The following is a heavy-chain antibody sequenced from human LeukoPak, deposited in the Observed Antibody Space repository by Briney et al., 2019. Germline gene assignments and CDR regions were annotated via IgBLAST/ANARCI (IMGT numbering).Heavy chain of an antibody. J-gene: IGHJ4*02. CDR3: ARAIKTVPRMTENYFDY. V-gene: IGHV1-46*01. Sequence: ASVKVSCKASGYTFTSYYMHWVRQAPGQGLERMGIINPSGGSTSYAQKFQGRVTMTRDTSTSTVYMELSSLRSEDTAVYYCARAIKTVPRMTENYFDYWGQGTLVTVSS. CDR2: INPSGGST. CDR1: GYTFTSYY. D-gene: IGHD2-2*02.